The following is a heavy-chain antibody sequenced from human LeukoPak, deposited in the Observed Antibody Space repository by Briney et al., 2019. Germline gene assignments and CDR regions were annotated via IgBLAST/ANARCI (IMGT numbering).Heavy chain of an antibody. Sequence: PSETLSLTCTVSGYSISSGYYWGWIRQPPGKGLEWIGSIYHSGSTYYNPSLKSRVTISVDTSKNQFSLKLSSVTAADTAVYYCARSGMVRGTPMFDPWGQGTLVTVSS. CDR1: GYSISSGYY. D-gene: IGHD3-10*01. J-gene: IGHJ5*02. CDR3: ARSGMVRGTPMFDP. CDR2: IYHSGST. V-gene: IGHV4-38-2*02.